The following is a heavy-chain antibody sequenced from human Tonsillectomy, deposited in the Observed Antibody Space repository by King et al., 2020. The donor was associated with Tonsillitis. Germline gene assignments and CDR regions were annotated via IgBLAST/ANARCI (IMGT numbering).Heavy chain of an antibody. Sequence: VQLVESGGGLVKPGGSLRLSCAASGFTFSSYSMHWVRQAPGKGLEWVSFISSSSSYIYYADSVKGRFTISRDNAKNSLYLQMNSLRAEDPAVYYCARPLREDYYYYGMDVWGQGTTVTVSS. CDR2: ISSSSSYI. V-gene: IGHV3-21*01. CDR3: ARPLREDYYYYGMDV. CDR1: GFTFSSYS. D-gene: IGHD3-16*01. J-gene: IGHJ6*02.